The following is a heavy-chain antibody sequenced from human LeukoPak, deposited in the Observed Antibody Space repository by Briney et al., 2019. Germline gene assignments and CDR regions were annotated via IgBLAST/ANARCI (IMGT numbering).Heavy chain of an antibody. J-gene: IGHJ5*02. CDR1: GGSISISTYY. CDR3: ARLGTGYDSSAYSIGWFDP. Sequence: SETLSLTCTVSGGSISISTYYWGWIRQPPGKGLEWIGNIYYSGSTYYNPSLKSRVTISVDTSKNQFSLRLSSVTAADTAVYYCARLGTGYDSSAYSIGWFDPWGQGTLVTVSS. CDR2: IYYSGST. D-gene: IGHD3-22*01. V-gene: IGHV4-39*01.